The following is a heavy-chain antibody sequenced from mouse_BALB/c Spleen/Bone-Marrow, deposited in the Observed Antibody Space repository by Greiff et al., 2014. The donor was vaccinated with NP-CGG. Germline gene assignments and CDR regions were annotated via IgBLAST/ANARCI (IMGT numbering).Heavy chain of an antibody. Sequence: SGPELVKPGASVKISCKTSGYTFTDYTLHWVKQSHGKSLEWNGGVNPNIGGTSYNQKFKGKASLTVNKSSTTAYMELRSLTSEDSAVYYCARGRWYYWGQGTTLTVSS. CDR3: ARGRWYY. CDR2: VNPNIGGT. CDR1: GYTFTDYT. V-gene: IGHV1-22*01. J-gene: IGHJ2*01. D-gene: IGHD2-3*01.